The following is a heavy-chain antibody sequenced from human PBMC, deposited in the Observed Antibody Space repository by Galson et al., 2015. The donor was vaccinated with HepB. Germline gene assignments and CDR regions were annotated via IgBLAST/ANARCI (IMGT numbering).Heavy chain of an antibody. D-gene: IGHD4-17*01. CDR3: ATDGRTTADD. J-gene: IGHJ4*02. V-gene: IGHV3-15*01. Sequence: SLRLSCAASGFTFTNSWMSWVRQAPGKGLEWVGRIKSKTDGETTDYAAPVKGRFTISRDDSKNKVYLQMNNLKTEDTAVYYCATDGRTTADDWGQGTLVTVSS. CDR1: GFTFTNSW. CDR2: IKSKTDGETT.